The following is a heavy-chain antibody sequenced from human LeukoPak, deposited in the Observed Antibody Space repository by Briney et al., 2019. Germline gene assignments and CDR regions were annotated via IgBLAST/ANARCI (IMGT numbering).Heavy chain of an antibody. CDR3: ARGRYYYDSSGYTPPDY. CDR1: GYTFTSYG. V-gene: IGHV1-18*01. Sequence: ASVKVSCKASGYTFTSYGISWVRQAPGQGLEWMGWISAYNGNTNYAQKLQGRVTMTTDTSTSTAYMELRSLRSDDTAVYYCARGRYYYDSSGYTPPDYWGQGTLVTVSS. CDR2: ISAYNGNT. J-gene: IGHJ4*02. D-gene: IGHD3-22*01.